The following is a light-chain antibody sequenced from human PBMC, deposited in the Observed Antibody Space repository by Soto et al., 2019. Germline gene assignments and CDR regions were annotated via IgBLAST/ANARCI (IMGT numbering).Light chain of an antibody. CDR2: DAS. V-gene: IGKV1-16*02. J-gene: IGKJ2*01. Sequence: DIQMTQSPSSLSASVGDRVTIACRASQGINNYLAWFQQKPGKAPESLIYDASRLQSGVPSKFRGSGSGTEFTLTISSLQPEDFATYYCQQYKSYPYTFGQGTKLEIK. CDR3: QQYKSYPYT. CDR1: QGINNY.